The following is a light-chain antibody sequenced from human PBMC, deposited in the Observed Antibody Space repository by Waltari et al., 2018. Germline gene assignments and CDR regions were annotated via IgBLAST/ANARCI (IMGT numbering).Light chain of an antibody. Sequence: SYVLTQPPSESVAPGQEATITCGGNNIGRKTVHWYQQKPGQAPVLVGYDDSGRASGIPERFSGAKSVDTATLTISRVEAGDEADYSCQVWDGGRVVFGGGTKLTVL. CDR2: DDS. V-gene: IGLV3-21*02. J-gene: IGLJ2*01. CDR3: QVWDGGRVV. CDR1: NIGRKT.